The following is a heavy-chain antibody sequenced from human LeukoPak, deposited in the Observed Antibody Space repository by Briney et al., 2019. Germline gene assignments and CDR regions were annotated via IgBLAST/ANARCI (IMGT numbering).Heavy chain of an antibody. D-gene: IGHD3-16*01. J-gene: IGHJ1*01. V-gene: IGHV4-4*02. CDR2: VYHSGST. Sequence: SETLSLTCDVSGDSISGSNWWNWVRQPPGKGLEWIGGVYHSGSTNYNPSLKSRVTMSVDKSKNQFSLELRSVTAADTAVYYCARARGGSRAEYFQHWGQGTLVTVSS. CDR1: GDSISGSNW. CDR3: ARARGGSRAEYFQH.